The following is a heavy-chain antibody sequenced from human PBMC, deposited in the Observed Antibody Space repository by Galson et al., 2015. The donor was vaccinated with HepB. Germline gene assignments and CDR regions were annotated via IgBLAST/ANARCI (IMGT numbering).Heavy chain of an antibody. J-gene: IGHJ4*02. D-gene: IGHD3-3*01. CDR1: GGSISSSSYY. CDR3: ARSITISSVAWFDY. Sequence: SETLSLTCTVSGGSISSSSYYWGWIRQPPGKGLEWIGSIYYSGSTYYNPSLKSRVTISVDTSKNQFSLKLSSVTAADTAVYYCARSITISSVAWFDYWGQGTLVTVSS. V-gene: IGHV4-39*01. CDR2: IYYSGST.